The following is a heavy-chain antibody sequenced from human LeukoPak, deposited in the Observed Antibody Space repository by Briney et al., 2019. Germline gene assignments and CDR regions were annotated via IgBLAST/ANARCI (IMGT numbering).Heavy chain of an antibody. J-gene: IGHJ6*02. CDR1: GYTFTSYG. D-gene: IGHD5-12*01. Sequence: GASVKVSCKASGYTFTSYGISWVRQAPGQGLEWMGWISAYNGNTNYAQKLQGRVTMTTDTSTSTAYMELRNLRSDDTAVYYCARAGPGYSGYEGVLDVWGQGTTVTVSS. CDR3: ARAGPGYSGYEGVLDV. V-gene: IGHV1-18*01. CDR2: ISAYNGNT.